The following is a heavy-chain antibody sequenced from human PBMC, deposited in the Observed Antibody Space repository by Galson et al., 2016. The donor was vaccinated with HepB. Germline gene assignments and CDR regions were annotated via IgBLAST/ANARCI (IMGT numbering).Heavy chain of an antibody. D-gene: IGHD3-10*01. CDR3: ARDWRGSGSYNPYYYYGMDV. Sequence: SLRLSCAASGFTVSSNCMSWVRQAPGKGLEWVSLIYSGGTTFYADSVKGRFTISRDNSKNTLYLQMNSLRAEDTAVYYCARDWRGSGSYNPYYYYGMDVRGQGTTVTVSS. J-gene: IGHJ6*02. V-gene: IGHV3-53*01. CDR1: GFTVSSNC. CDR2: IYSGGTT.